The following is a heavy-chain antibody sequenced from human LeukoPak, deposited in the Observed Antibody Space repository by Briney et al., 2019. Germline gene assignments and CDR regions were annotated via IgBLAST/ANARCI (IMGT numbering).Heavy chain of an antibody. J-gene: IGHJ4*02. CDR2: IIPFLGTT. Sequence: SVKVSCKASGGAFTTYAVSWVRQAPGQGLEWMGSIIPFLGTTNYAQKFQGRVTITADEPTRTAYMELTYVRSDDTAVYYCTIIPNVILFTHYFEYWGQGTLVTVSS. CDR1: GGAFTTYA. V-gene: IGHV1-69*11. CDR3: TIIPNVILFTHYFEY. D-gene: IGHD2-21*01.